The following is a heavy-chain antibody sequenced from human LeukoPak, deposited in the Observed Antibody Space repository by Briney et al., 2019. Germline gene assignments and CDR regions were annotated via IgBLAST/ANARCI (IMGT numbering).Heavy chain of an antibody. V-gene: IGHV2-70*01. CDR2: IDWDDDK. CDR3: ARTLEMAAKGGIDN. D-gene: IGHD5-24*01. Sequence: SGPALVKPTQTLTLTCTFSGFSLSTSGMCVSWIRQPPGKALEWLALIDWDDDKYYSTSLKTRLTISKDTSKNQVVLTMTDMDPVDTGTYYCARTLEMAAKGGIDNWGQGTLVTVSS. J-gene: IGHJ4*02. CDR1: GFSLSTSGMC.